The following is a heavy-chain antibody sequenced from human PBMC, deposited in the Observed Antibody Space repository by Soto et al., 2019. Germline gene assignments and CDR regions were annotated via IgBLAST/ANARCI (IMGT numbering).Heavy chain of an antibody. CDR3: ARLSGFYGMDV. CDR2: IYPDDSDI. J-gene: IGHJ6*02. V-gene: IGHV5-51*01. CDR1: GDSLTNNW. Sequence: PEESLKISCRASGDSLTNNWIGWVRQMPGKGLEWMAFIYPDDSDIRYSPSFQGQVTISADKSITTAYLQWSSLRASDSAIYYCARLSGFYGMDVWGQGTTVTVS.